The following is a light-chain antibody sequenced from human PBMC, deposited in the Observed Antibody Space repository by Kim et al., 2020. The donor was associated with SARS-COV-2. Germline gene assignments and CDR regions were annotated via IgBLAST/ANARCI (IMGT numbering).Light chain of an antibody. CDR3: LLYDGGDQHYV. J-gene: IGLJ1*01. CDR1: AGAIPSGYY. V-gene: IGLV7-43*01. Sequence: GSVTTTCASSAGAIPSGYYPTWFQQKPGQAPRFLIYSTNNQHSGTPARFSGSLLGGKAALTLSGVQPEDEAEYYCLLYDGGDQHYVFGTGTKVTVL. CDR2: STN.